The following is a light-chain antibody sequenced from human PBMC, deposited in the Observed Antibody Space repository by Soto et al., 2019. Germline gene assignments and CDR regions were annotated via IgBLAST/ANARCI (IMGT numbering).Light chain of an antibody. V-gene: IGKV1-5*01. J-gene: IGKJ1*01. CDR1: QSISSW. Sequence: DIQVTQSPSTLAASVGDRVTITFRASQSISSWLAWYQQTPGKAPKLLIFDASNLETGVPSRFSGSGSGTDFTLTITSLQPDDFATYHCQQYNSYPSTFGQGTKVDI. CDR2: DAS. CDR3: QQYNSYPST.